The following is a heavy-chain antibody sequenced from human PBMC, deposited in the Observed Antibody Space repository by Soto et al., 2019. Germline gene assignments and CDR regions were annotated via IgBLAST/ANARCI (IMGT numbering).Heavy chain of an antibody. CDR3: ARLVFHCLRGSCDDYSFYGLDV. D-gene: IGHD2-15*01. CDR1: GGSISSTDHY. J-gene: IGHJ6*02. V-gene: IGHV4-39*01. Sequence: PSETLSLTCTVSGGSISSTDHYWGWVRQPPGKGLEWLGSIYFAGSTFHNPALKSRATISVDTSRNQFSRRLTTVTASDTAVYYCARLVFHCLRGSCDDYSFYGLDVWGQGTTVTVSS. CDR2: IYFAGST.